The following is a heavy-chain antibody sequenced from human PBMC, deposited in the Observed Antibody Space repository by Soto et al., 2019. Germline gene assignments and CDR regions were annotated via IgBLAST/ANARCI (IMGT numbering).Heavy chain of an antibody. J-gene: IGHJ4*02. CDR3: AREHSSSWRFDY. Sequence: ASVKVSCKASGYTFSSYDINWVRQATGQGLEWMGWMNPNSGNTGYAQKFQGRVTMTRNTSISTAYMELSSLRSEDTAVYYCAREHSSSWRFDYWGQGTLVTVSS. CDR2: MNPNSGNT. D-gene: IGHD6-13*01. V-gene: IGHV1-8*01. CDR1: GYTFSSYD.